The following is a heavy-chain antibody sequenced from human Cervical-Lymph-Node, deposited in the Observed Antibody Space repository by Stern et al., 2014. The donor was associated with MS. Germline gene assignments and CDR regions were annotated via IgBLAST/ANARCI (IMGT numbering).Heavy chain of an antibody. CDR3: ARQRAPTYSTSWYFDN. V-gene: IGHV4-39*01. J-gene: IGHJ4*02. Sequence: QVQLQESGPGLVEPSETLSLSCTVSGDSIRSDGFSWGWIRQSPGKGLEWIGSMYHSGRAFHNPSLHSRVTMSVDTSKNQFSLKMNSVTAADTGAYFCARQRAPTYSTSWYFDNWGRGTLVTVSS. CDR2: MYHSGRA. D-gene: IGHD2-2*01. CDR1: GDSIRSDGFS.